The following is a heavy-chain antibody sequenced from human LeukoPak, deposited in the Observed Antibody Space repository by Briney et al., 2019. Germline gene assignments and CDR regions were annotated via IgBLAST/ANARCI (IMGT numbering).Heavy chain of an antibody. Sequence: SQTLSLTCTVSGGSISSGGYYWSWIRQHPGKGLEWIGYIYYSGSTYYNPSLQSRVMISVDTSKNQFSLNLTSVTAADTALYYCARSPRTYEDYMDVWGKGATVTVSS. CDR2: IYYSGST. D-gene: IGHD3-22*01. V-gene: IGHV4-31*03. CDR1: GGSISSGGYY. CDR3: ARSPRTYEDYMDV. J-gene: IGHJ6*03.